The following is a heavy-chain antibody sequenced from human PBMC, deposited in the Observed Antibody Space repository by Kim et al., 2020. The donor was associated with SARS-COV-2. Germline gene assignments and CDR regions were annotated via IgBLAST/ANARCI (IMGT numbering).Heavy chain of an antibody. CDR3: AKDGSGAMVPTIFDY. Sequence: RSRFTISRDNDKDTLYLQMNSMRAEDTAVYYCAKDGSGAMVPTIFDYWGQGTLVTVSS. V-gene: IGHV3-23*01. D-gene: IGHD5-18*01. J-gene: IGHJ4*02.